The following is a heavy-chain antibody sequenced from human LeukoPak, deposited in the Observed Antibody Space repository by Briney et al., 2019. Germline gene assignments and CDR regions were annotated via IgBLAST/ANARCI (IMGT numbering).Heavy chain of an antibody. J-gene: IGHJ4*02. V-gene: IGHV3-66*01. Sequence: PGGSLRLSCAASGFIVNNNHMSWVRQAPGKGLEWVSVLYSSGSTYYADSVKGRFTISRDNSKNTLYLQMNSLRAEDTAVYYCARGTPLESGYWGQGTLVTVSS. CDR2: LYSSGST. CDR1: GFIVNNNH. CDR3: ARGTPLESGY.